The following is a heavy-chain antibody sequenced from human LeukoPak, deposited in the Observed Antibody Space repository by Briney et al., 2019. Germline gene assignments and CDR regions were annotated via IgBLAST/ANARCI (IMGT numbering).Heavy chain of an antibody. V-gene: IGHV4-59*01. CDR1: GGSISGYY. CDR3: ASVQRCSRFEGGCDQWYFDL. J-gene: IGHJ2*01. CDR2: VYHSGFT. D-gene: IGHD3-16*01. Sequence: TSETLSLTCTVSGGSISGYYWSWLRQSPEKGLEWIGYVYHSGFTHYNPSLRSRVTISVDLSRNQFSLKLTSATAADTAMYYCASVQRCSRFEGGCDQWYFDLWGRGTLVTVSS.